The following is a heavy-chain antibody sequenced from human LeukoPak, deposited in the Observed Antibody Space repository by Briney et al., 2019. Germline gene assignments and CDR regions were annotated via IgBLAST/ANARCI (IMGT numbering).Heavy chain of an antibody. D-gene: IGHD3-22*01. V-gene: IGHV4-59*01. CDR3: ARARQYYDSSGYYSYYFDY. CDR2: IYYSWST. J-gene: IGHJ4*02. Sequence: SETLSLTCTVSGGSISSYYWSWIRQPPGKGLDWIGYIYYSWSTNYNPSLKSRVTISVDTSKNQFYLKLSSVTAADTAVYYCARARQYYDSSGYYSYYFDYWGQGTLVTVSS. CDR1: GGSISSYY.